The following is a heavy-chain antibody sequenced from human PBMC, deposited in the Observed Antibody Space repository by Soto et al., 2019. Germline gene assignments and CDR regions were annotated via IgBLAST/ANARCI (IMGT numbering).Heavy chain of an antibody. D-gene: IGHD3-10*01. CDR1: GFTFSDHA. Sequence: GGSLRLSCAASGFTFSDHAMYWVRQAPGKGLEWVAVIWNDGIKKFYAESVKGRLTISRDNSKNILYLQINDLRDEDRGSYYCARDPESWIIRRGGVEGMVGWGQGTMVTV. CDR3: ARDPESWIIRRGGVEGMVG. J-gene: IGHJ1*01. V-gene: IGHV3-33*01. CDR2: IWNDGIKK.